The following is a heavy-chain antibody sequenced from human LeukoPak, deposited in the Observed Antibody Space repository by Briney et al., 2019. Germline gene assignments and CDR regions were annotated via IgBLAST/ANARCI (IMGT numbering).Heavy chain of an antibody. CDR2: IAYTNTI. CDR3: ARGTAAAGIDY. D-gene: IGHD6-13*01. CDR1: GFSFSSYS. J-gene: IGHJ4*02. Sequence: GGSLRLSCTASGFSFSSYSMNWVRQAPGKGLEWVAYIAYTNTIHYADSVRGRFAISRDNAKNSLYLQMNSLRAEDTAVYYCARGTAAAGIDYWGQGTLVTVSS. V-gene: IGHV3-48*01.